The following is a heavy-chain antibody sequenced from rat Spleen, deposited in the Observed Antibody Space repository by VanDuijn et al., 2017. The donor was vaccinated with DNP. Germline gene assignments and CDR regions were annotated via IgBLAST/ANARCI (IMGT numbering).Heavy chain of an antibody. D-gene: IGHD1-11*01. CDR1: GFTFSSYW. J-gene: IGHJ2*01. Sequence: EVQLVETGGGLVQPGRSLKLSCVASGFTFSSYWMYWIRQAPGKGLEWVAYISYDGGITNYGDSVKGRFTISRDNAKSTLYLQMDSLRSEDTATYYCTTDFERGYWGQGVMVTVSS. CDR2: ISYDGGIT. CDR3: TTDFERGY. V-gene: IGHV5-58*01.